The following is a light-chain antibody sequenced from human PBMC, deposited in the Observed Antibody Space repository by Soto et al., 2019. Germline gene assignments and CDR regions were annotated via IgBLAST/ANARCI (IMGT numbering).Light chain of an antibody. J-gene: IGKJ3*01. CDR3: QQYRSAPLT. CDR2: AAS. Sequence: DIQMTQSPSSLSASVGDRVTITCRASQDISNYLAWYQQKPGKVPKLLIYAASTLQSGVPSRFGGSGSGTDFTLTISSLQPEDVASYYCQQYRSAPLTLGPGTKVDLK. V-gene: IGKV1-27*01. CDR1: QDISNY.